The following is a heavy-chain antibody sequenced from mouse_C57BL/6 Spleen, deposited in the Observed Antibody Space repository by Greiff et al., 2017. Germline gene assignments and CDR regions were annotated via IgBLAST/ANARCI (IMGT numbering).Heavy chain of an antibody. D-gene: IGHD1-1*01. CDR2: INYDGSST. Sequence: EVKLMESEGGLVQPGSSMKLSCTASGFTFSDYYMAWVRQVPEKGLEWVANINYDGSSTYYLDSLKSRFIISRDNAKNILYLQMSSLKSEDTATYYCAREGNYGSSYEYFDVWGTGTTVTVSS. CDR3: AREGNYGSSYEYFDV. V-gene: IGHV5-16*01. J-gene: IGHJ1*03. CDR1: GFTFSDYY.